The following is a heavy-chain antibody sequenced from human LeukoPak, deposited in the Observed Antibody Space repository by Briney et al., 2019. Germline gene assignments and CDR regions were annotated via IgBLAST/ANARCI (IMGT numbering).Heavy chain of an antibody. Sequence: SETLSLTCTVSGGSISSYYWSWIRQSPVKGLEWIGYIYHSGSTYHNPSLTSRVTISGDTSKNQFSLRLSSVTAADTAVYYCARHGSRAVAGHFDYWGQGTLVTVSS. CDR3: ARHGSRAVAGHFDY. CDR1: GGSISSYY. V-gene: IGHV4-59*08. D-gene: IGHD6-19*01. J-gene: IGHJ4*02. CDR2: IYHSGST.